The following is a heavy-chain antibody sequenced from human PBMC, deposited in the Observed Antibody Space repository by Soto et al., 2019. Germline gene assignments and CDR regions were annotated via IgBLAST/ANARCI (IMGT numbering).Heavy chain of an antibody. Sequence: SVKVSCKASGGTFSSYAISWVRQAPGQGLEWMGGIIPIFGTANYAQKFQGRVTITADESTSTAYMELSSLRSEDTAVYYCARVRDYYDSSGSPPDYWGQGTLVTVSS. CDR1: GGTFSSYA. J-gene: IGHJ4*02. CDR3: ARVRDYYDSSGSPPDY. V-gene: IGHV1-69*13. CDR2: IIPIFGTA. D-gene: IGHD3-22*01.